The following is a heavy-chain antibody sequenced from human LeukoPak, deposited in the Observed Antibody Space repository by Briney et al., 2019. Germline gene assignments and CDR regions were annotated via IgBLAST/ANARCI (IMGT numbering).Heavy chain of an antibody. V-gene: IGHV3-9*01. Sequence: GGSLRLSCVASGFTFDDYAMHWVRHAPGKGLEWVAGINWNSVSAVYADSLKGRLTISRDNAKNSLFLQVNSLKTEDTAFYYCAKGARSSSGYTTDWGQGILVTVSS. D-gene: IGHD3-22*01. CDR3: AKGARSSSGYTTD. CDR2: INWNSVSA. CDR1: GFTFDDYA. J-gene: IGHJ4*02.